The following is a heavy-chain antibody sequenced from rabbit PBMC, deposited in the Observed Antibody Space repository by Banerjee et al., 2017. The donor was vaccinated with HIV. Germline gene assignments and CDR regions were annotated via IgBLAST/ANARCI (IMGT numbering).Heavy chain of an antibody. CDR1: GFDFSSYY. CDR2: IDPVFGNT. CDR3: ARDLPDFIGYGYYFNL. V-gene: IGHV1S7*01. D-gene: IGHD6-1*01. Sequence: QLKESGGGLVQPGGSLKLSCKASGFDFSSYYMSWVRQAPGKGLEWIGYIDPVFGNTYYASWVNGRFTISSHNAQNTLYLQLNSLTAADTATYFCARDLPDFIGYGYYFNLWGQGTLVTVS. J-gene: IGHJ4*01.